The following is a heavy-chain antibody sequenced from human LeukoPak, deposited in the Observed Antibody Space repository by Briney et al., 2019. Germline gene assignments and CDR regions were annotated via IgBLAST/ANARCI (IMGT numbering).Heavy chain of an antibody. D-gene: IGHD4-17*01. CDR2: IYPGDSNT. CDR3: ARSYGDYVFNWFDP. J-gene: IGHJ5*02. Sequence: GESLKISCKGSGYSFTNYWIGWVRQMPGKGLEWLGIIYPGDSNTRYSPSFQGQVTISADKSISTAYLQWSSLKASDTAMYYCARSYGDYVFNWFDPWGQGTLVTVSS. V-gene: IGHV5-51*01. CDR1: GYSFTNYW.